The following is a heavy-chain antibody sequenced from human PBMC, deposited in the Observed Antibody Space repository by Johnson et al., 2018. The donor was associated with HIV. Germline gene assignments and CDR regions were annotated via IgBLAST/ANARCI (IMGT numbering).Heavy chain of an antibody. CDR1: GLNFSDYS. D-gene: IGHD3-3*01. V-gene: IGHV3-30*03. J-gene: IGHJ3*02. CDR2: ISFDGSSE. CDR3: ARGGVIHDAFDI. Sequence: QVQLVESGGGVVQPGRSVRLSCASSGLNFSDYSVHWVRQAPGKGLQWVAVISFDGSSEYYADSVRGRFTISRDNSNNTLYLQMNSLRAEDTAVYYCARGGVIHDAFDIWGQGTMVTLSS.